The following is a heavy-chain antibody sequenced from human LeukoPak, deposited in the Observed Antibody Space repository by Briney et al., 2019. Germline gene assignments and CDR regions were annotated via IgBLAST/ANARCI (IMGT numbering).Heavy chain of an antibody. CDR1: GGSISSGDYY. CDR2: IYYSGST. CDR3: ARHEGDRYNWNLGVGWFDP. Sequence: PSETLSLTCTVSGGSISSGDYYWSWIRQPPGKGLEWIGYIYYSGSTYYNPSLKSRVTISVDTSKNQFSLKLSSVTAADTAVYYCARHEGDRYNWNLGVGWFDPWGQGTLVTVSS. J-gene: IGHJ5*02. D-gene: IGHD1-7*01. V-gene: IGHV4-30-4*01.